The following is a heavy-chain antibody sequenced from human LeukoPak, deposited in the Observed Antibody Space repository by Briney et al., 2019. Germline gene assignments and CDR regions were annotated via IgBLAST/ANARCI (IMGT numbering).Heavy chain of an antibody. D-gene: IGHD6-13*01. CDR1: GFTFSSYG. V-gene: IGHV3-30*02. CDR2: TRYDEDNK. J-gene: IGHJ6*03. CDR3: AKNYINSSSWYYYYYYMDV. Sequence: PGGSPRLSCAASGFTFSSYGMNWARQAPGKGLEWVAFTRYDEDNKYYADSVKGRFTISRDNSKNTLYLQMNSLRAEDTAVYYCAKNYINSSSWYYYYYYMDVWGKGTTVTISS.